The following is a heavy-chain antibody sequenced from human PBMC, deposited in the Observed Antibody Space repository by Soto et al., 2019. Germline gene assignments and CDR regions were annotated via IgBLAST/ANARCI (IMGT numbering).Heavy chain of an antibody. CDR2: IIPIFGTA. CDR3: ARERMTTLIYYYYGMDV. V-gene: IGHV1-69*01. J-gene: IGHJ6*02. Sequence: QVQLVQSGAEVKKPGSSVKVSCKASGGTFSSYAISWVRQAPGQGLEWMGGIIPIFGTANYAQKFQGRVKITADESTSTAYMKLSSLRYEHTAVYYCARERMTTLIYYYYGMDVWGQGTTVTVSS. D-gene: IGHD4-4*01. CDR1: GGTFSSYA.